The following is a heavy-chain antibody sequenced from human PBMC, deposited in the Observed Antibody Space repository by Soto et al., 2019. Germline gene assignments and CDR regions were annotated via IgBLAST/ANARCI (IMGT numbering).Heavy chain of an antibody. D-gene: IGHD6-6*01. J-gene: IGHJ4*02. Sequence: GASVKVSCKTSGYTFTDYYIHWVRQAPGQGLECMGWINPKSGDTNYAQRFQGRVTMTRDTSISTAYMEVSRLRSDDTAVYYCARSVSFITPRPDYWGQGTLVTVSS. CDR3: ARSVSFITPRPDY. CDR2: INPKSGDT. V-gene: IGHV1-2*02. CDR1: GYTFTDYY.